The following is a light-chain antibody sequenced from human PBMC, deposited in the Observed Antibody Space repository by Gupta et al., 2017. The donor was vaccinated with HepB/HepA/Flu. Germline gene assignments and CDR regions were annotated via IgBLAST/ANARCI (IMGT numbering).Light chain of an antibody. CDR3: QQYNSYPIT. Sequence: DIQMNQSPSTLSASVGDRVTITCRASQSISSWLAWYQQKPGKAPKLLIYKASSLESGVTSRFSGSGSGTEFTLTISSLQPDDFATYYCQQYNSYPITFGPGTKVDIK. V-gene: IGKV1-5*03. CDR1: QSISSW. J-gene: IGKJ3*01. CDR2: KAS.